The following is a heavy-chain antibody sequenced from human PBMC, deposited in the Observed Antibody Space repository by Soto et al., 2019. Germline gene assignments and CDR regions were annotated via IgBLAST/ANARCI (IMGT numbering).Heavy chain of an antibody. V-gene: IGHV3-9*01. Sequence: EVQLVESGGGLVQPGRSLRLSCAASGFSFGGYAMNWVRQPPGKGLEWVSGISWNSGNIDYADSEKGRFTISRDNAKNSLYLQMNSLRAEDTALYYCVKASTYSSSQGWFDPWGQGTMVTVSS. CDR3: VKASTYSSSQGWFDP. CDR1: GFSFGGYA. J-gene: IGHJ5*02. CDR2: ISWNSGNI. D-gene: IGHD6-6*01.